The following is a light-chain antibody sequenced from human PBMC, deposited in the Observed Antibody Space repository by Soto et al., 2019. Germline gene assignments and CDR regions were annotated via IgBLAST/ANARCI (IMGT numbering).Light chain of an antibody. J-gene: IGKJ4*01. CDR2: GAS. CDR1: QSVSSSY. Sequence: EIVLPQSPGTMSLSPGERATLSCRASQSVSSSYLAWYQQKPGQAPRLLIYGASSRATGIPDRFSGSGSGTDFTLTIRRLGPEDFAVYYCQQYGSSPLTFGGGTKVDI. V-gene: IGKV3-20*01. CDR3: QQYGSSPLT.